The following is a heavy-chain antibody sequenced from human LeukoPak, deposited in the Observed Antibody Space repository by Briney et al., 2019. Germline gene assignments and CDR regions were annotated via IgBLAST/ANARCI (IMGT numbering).Heavy chain of an antibody. CDR3: VRPRGIAAAGIFGAFDY. J-gene: IGHJ4*02. D-gene: IGHD6-13*01. V-gene: IGHV3-30*04. CDR2: ISFDGRNR. CDR1: GFTFSSYA. Sequence: GGSLRLSCAASGFTFSSYAMHWVRQAPGKGLEWVALISFDGRNRYYADSVKGRFTISRDNSKNTLYVRMNSLRAEDTAVYYCVRPRGIAAAGIFGAFDYWGQGILVTVSS.